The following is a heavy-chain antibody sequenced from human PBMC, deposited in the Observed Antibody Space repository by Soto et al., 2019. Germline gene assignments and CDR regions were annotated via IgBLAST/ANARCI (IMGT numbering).Heavy chain of an antibody. V-gene: IGHV3-9*01. CDR1: GFTFDYYA. D-gene: IGHD6-13*01. CDR2: INWNSGSI. Sequence: SLRLSCAASGFTFDYYAMHWVRQVPGKGLEWVSGINWNSGSIGYGDSVKGRFAISRDNAKNSLHLQMNSLSAEDTAFYYCVKDESINWYSGHFRHWGQGTLVTVSS. CDR3: VKDESINWYSGHFRH. J-gene: IGHJ1*01.